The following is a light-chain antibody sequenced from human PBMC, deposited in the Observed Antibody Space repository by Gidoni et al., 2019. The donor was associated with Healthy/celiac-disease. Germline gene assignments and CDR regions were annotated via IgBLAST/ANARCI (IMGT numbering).Light chain of an antibody. V-gene: IGKV1-39*01. J-gene: IGKJ1*01. CDR3: QQSYSTPPA. CDR2: AAS. CDR1: QSISSY. Sequence: SQMTQSPSSLSASVGDRVTITCRASQSISSYLNWYQQKPGKAPKLLIYAASRLQSGVPSRFSGSGSWTDFTLTISSLQPEDFATYYCQQSYSTPPAFGQGTKVEIK.